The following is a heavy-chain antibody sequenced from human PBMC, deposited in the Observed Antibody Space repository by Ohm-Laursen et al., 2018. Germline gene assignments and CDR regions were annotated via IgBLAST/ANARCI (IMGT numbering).Heavy chain of an antibody. D-gene: IGHD4-17*01. CDR2: INHSRST. Sequence: SETLSLTCAVYGGSFSGYYWNWIRQPPGKGLEWIGKINHSRSTKYNSSFKSRVTISVDTSKNQFSLKLSSVTAADTAVYYCARAAVTTPTLPADLWGRGTLVTVSS. CDR1: GGSFSGYY. J-gene: IGHJ2*01. V-gene: IGHV4-34*01. CDR3: ARAAVTTPTLPADL.